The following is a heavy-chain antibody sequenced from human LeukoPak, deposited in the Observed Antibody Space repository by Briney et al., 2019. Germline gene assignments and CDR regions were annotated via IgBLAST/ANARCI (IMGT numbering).Heavy chain of an antibody. V-gene: IGHV7-4-1*02. CDR2: INTNTGNP. D-gene: IGHD4-23*01. CDR3: ARGGPTVVTPNNWFDP. J-gene: IGHJ5*02. Sequence: GASVKVSCKASGYIFTSYAMNWVRQAPGQGLEWMGWINTNTGNPTYAQGFTGRFVFSLDTSVSTAYLQISSLKAEDTAVYYCARGGPTVVTPNNWFDPWGQGTLVTVSS. CDR1: GYIFTSYA.